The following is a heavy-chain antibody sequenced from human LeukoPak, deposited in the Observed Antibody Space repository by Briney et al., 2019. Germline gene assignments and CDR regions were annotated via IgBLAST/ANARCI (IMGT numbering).Heavy chain of an antibody. CDR1: GGSISRNSYY. Sequence: SETLSLTCAVSGGSISRNSYYWGWIRQPPGKGLEWIGSIYYSGSTYYNPSLKSRVTISVDTSKNQFSLKLSSVTAADTAVYYCARDTYYYYGSGSYPRPDYWGQGTLVTVSS. D-gene: IGHD3-10*01. V-gene: IGHV4-39*02. J-gene: IGHJ4*02. CDR3: ARDTYYYYGSGSYPRPDY. CDR2: IYYSGST.